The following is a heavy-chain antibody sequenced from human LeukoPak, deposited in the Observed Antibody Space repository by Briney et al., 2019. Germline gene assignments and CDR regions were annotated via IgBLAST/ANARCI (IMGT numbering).Heavy chain of an antibody. Sequence: GGSLRLSCAASGFTFSSSTLTWVRQAPGKGLEWVSYISGSSGTIYYADSVKGRFTISRDNAKNSLYLQMNSLRAEDTAVYYCARRSEFGVLYYMDVWGKGTTVTVSS. J-gene: IGHJ6*03. CDR2: ISGSSGTI. CDR1: GFTFSSST. V-gene: IGHV3-48*01. CDR3: ARRSEFGVLYYMDV. D-gene: IGHD3-16*01.